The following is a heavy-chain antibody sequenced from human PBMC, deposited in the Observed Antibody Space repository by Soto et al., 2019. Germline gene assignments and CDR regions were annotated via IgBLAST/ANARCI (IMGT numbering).Heavy chain of an antibody. CDR3: ARDSHGCDY. V-gene: IGHV1-3*01. CDR2: INAGNGNT. Sequence: QVQLVQSGAEVNKPGASVKVSCKASGYTFTNYAMHWVRQAPGQRLEWMGWINAGNGNTKYSQKFQDRVTITRDTSASTAYMELSSLTSEDTAVYYCARDSHGCDYWGQGTLVTVSS. CDR1: GYTFTNYA. D-gene: IGHD6-19*01. J-gene: IGHJ4*02.